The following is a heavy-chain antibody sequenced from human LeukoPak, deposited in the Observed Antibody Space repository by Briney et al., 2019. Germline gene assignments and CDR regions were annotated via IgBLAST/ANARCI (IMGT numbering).Heavy chain of an antibody. D-gene: IGHD4-23*01. Sequence: GGSLRLSCAASGFSFRTYSMNWVRQAPGKGLEWVSSITAGSSGTYYADSVKGRFTISRDNSKNTLYLQMNSLRAEDTAVYYCAREGGDLRWKNRFDFWGQGTLVTVSS. CDR2: ITAGSSGT. V-gene: IGHV3-23*01. CDR3: AREGGDLRWKNRFDF. J-gene: IGHJ4*02. CDR1: GFSFRTYS.